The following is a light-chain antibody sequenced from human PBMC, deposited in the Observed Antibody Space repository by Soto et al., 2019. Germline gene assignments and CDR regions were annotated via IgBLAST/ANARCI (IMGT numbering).Light chain of an antibody. J-gene: IGKJ1*01. CDR3: QQYSSVWT. V-gene: IGKV3-20*01. Sequence: EIVLKQSPGTLSLSPGEKANNSCRASQSFSSNYLAWYQQKPGQAPRILIYGATTRATGIPDRFSGSESGTDFTLTISRLEPEDSAVYYCQQYSSVWTFGQGTKVDIK. CDR1: QSFSSNY. CDR2: GAT.